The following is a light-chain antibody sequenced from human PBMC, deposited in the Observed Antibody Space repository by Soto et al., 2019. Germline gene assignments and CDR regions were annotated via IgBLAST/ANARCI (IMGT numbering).Light chain of an antibody. CDR1: SSNIGENY. V-gene: IGLV1-36*01. Sequence: QSVLTQPPSVSAAPRQRVTISCSGSSSNIGENYVNWYQQLPGKAPKLLIYHDDLLSAGVSDRFSGSKSGTSASLAISDLQSEDEADYYCAAWDDRLDGHVFGGGTKLTVL. J-gene: IGLJ3*02. CDR2: HDD. CDR3: AAWDDRLDGHV.